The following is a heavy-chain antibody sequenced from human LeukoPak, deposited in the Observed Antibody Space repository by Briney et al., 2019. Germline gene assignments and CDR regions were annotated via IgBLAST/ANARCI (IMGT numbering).Heavy chain of an antibody. CDR1: GFTFSSYR. CDR3: ARGGYQLPDNYFDY. CDR2: ISSSSSYI. J-gene: IGHJ4*02. D-gene: IGHD2-2*01. Sequence: GGSLRLSCAASGFTFSSYRMNWVRQAPGKGLEWVSSISSSSSYIYYADSVKGRFTISRDNAKNSLYLQMNSLRAEDTAVYYCARGGYQLPDNYFDYWGQGTLVTVSS. V-gene: IGHV3-21*01.